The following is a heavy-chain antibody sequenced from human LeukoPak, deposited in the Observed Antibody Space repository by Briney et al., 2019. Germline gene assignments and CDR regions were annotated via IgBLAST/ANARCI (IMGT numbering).Heavy chain of an antibody. CDR2: ISGSGGTT. CDR3: AKTLVEGPWWFDP. V-gene: IGHV3-23*01. J-gene: IGHJ5*02. D-gene: IGHD2-15*01. Sequence: GGSLRLSCAASGFAFINYGMSWVRQAPGKGLEWVSAISGSGGTTYYADSVKGRFTISRDNSKNTLYLQMNSLRAEDTAVYYCAKTLVEGPWWFDPWGQGTLVTVSS. CDR1: GFAFINYG.